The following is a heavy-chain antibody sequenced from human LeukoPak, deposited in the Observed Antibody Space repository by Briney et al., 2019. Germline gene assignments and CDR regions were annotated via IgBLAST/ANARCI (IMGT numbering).Heavy chain of an antibody. CDR3: ARGFRDVNWFDP. CDR2: IHHSGST. Sequence: SETLSLTCTVSGGSISSGSYYWGWIRQPPGKGLEWIGSIHHSGSTYYNPSLKSRVTISVDTSKNQFSLKLSSVTAADTAVYYCARGFRDVNWFDPWGQGTLVTVSS. D-gene: IGHD5-24*01. J-gene: IGHJ5*02. CDR1: GGSISSGSYY. V-gene: IGHV4-39*07.